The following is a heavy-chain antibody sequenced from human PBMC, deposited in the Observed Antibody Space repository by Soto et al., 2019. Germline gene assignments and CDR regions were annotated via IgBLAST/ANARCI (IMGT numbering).Heavy chain of an antibody. CDR2: IYYSGST. D-gene: IGHD2-15*01. CDR3: ARRYCSGGSCYLGTPWYFDL. J-gene: IGHJ2*01. V-gene: IGHV4-39*01. CDR1: GGSISSSSYY. Sequence: QLLESGPGLVKPSETLSLTCTVSGGSISSSSYYWGWIRQPPGKGLEWIGSIYYSGSTYYNPSLKSRVTISVDTTKNQFSLKLSSVTAADTAVYYCARRYCSGGSCYLGTPWYFDLWGRGTLVTVSS.